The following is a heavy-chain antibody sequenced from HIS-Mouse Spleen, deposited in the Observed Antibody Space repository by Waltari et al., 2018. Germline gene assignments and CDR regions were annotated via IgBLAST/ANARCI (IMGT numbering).Heavy chain of an antibody. Sequence: QLQLQESGPGLVKPSETLSLTCTVSGGSISSSSYYWGWIRQPPGKGLEWIGSIYYRGSTYYNPYLSSRVTISVDTSKNQFSLKLSSVTAADTAVYYCAREIPYSSSWYDWYFDLWGRGTLVTVSS. D-gene: IGHD6-13*01. J-gene: IGHJ2*01. CDR1: GGSISSSSYY. CDR2: IYYRGST. V-gene: IGHV4-39*07. CDR3: AREIPYSSSWYDWYFDL.